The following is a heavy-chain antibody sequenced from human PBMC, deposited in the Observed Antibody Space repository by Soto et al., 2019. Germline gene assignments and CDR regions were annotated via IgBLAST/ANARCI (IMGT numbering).Heavy chain of an antibody. D-gene: IGHD2-2*02. J-gene: IGHJ5*02. CDR2: ISYDGSNK. Sequence: GGSLRLSCAASGFTFSSYAMHWVRQAPGKGLEWVAVISYDGSNKYYADSVKGRFTISRDNSKNMLYLQMTSLSAETTAEYYWARYLGVVVQADIPISWFDPWGQGTLVTVSS. V-gene: IGHV3-30-3*01. CDR3: ARYLGVVVQADIPISWFDP. CDR1: GFTFSSYA.